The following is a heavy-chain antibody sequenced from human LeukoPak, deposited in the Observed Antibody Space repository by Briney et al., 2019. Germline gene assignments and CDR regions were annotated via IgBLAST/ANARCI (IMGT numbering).Heavy chain of an antibody. D-gene: IGHD6-13*01. V-gene: IGHV1-18*01. CDR3: ARGIAAAPGDYYYYMDV. CDR1: GGTFSSYA. CDR2: ISAYNGNT. Sequence: ASVKVSCKASGGTFSSYAISWVRQAPGQGLEWMGWISAYNGNTNYAQKLQGRVTMTTDTSTSTAYMELRSLRSDDTAVYYCARGIAAAPGDYYYYMDVWGKGTTVTISS. J-gene: IGHJ6*03.